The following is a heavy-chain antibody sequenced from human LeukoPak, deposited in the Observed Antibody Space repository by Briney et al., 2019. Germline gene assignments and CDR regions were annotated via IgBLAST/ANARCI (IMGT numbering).Heavy chain of an antibody. V-gene: IGHV3-23*01. D-gene: IGHD6-19*01. J-gene: IGHJ4*02. CDR1: GFTFSSYA. Sequence: PGGSLRLSCAASGFTFSSYAMTWVRQAPGKGLEWVSGISGSGGTTYYADSVKGPFTISRDNSKNTLYLQMNSLRAEDTALYYCAKDHDYSSRPYYFDYWGQGTLVTVSS. CDR2: ISGSGGTT. CDR3: AKDHDYSSRPYYFDY.